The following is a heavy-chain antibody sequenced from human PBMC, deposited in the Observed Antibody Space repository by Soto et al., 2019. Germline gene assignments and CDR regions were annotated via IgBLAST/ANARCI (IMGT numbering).Heavy chain of an antibody. J-gene: IGHJ6*02. V-gene: IGHV4-59*01. CDR2: IYYSGST. Sequence: SETLSLTCTVSGGSISSYYWSWIRQPPGKGLEWIGYIYYSGSTNYNPSLKSRVTISVDTSKNQFSLKLSSVTAADTAVYYCARGYSSSGYGDYYYGMDVWGQGTTVTVSS. CDR1: GGSISSYY. D-gene: IGHD6-6*01. CDR3: ARGYSSSGYGDYYYGMDV.